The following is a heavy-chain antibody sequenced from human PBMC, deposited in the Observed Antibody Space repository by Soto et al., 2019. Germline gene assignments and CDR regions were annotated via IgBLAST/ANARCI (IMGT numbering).Heavy chain of an antibody. CDR2: ISGSAGST. CDR3: AKKSTDSSGYFDS. D-gene: IGHD2-2*01. V-gene: IGHV3-23*01. J-gene: IGHJ4*02. Sequence: GGSLRLSCAASGFIFSNYAMSWVRQAPGKGLEWVSGISGSAGSTYNADSVKGRFTISRDNSKNTMYMQMSSLRAEGTAVYYCAKKSTDSSGYFDSWGQGTLVTVSS. CDR1: GFIFSNYA.